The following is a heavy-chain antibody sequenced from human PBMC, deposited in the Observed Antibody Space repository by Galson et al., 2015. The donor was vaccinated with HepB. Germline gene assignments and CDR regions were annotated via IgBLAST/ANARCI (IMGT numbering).Heavy chain of an antibody. CDR1: GFAFDTHA. CDR2: ISGNGDST. Sequence: LRLSCAASGFAFDTHAMSWVRQAPGRGLEWISGISGNGDSTFYADSVEGRFTVSRDNSNNMLYLQMNSLRAEDAGLYFCAKGYGLFDSWGQGVLVTVSS. CDR3: AKGYGLFDS. J-gene: IGHJ5*01. D-gene: IGHD5-18*01. V-gene: IGHV3-23*01.